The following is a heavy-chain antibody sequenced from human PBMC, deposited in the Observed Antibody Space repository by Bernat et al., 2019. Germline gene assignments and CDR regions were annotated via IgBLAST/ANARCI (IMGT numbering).Heavy chain of an antibody. CDR1: GFTFSSYA. Sequence: QVQLVESGGGVVQPGRSLRLSCAASGFTFSSYAMHWVHQAPGKGLEWVAVISYDGSNKYYADSVKGRFTISRDNSKNTLYLQMNSLRAEDTAVYYCARTKGGGSYSVFDYWGQGTLVTVSS. D-gene: IGHD1-26*01. CDR2: ISYDGSNK. J-gene: IGHJ4*02. CDR3: ARTKGGGSYSVFDY. V-gene: IGHV3-30-3*01.